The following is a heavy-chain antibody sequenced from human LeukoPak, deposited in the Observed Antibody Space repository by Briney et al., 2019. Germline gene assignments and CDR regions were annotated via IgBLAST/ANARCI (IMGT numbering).Heavy chain of an antibody. V-gene: IGHV1-18*01. CDR1: GYTFTSYG. Sequence: ASVKVSCKASGYTFTSYGISWVRQAPGQGLEWMGWISVYNGNTNYAQKLQGRVTMTTDTSTSTAYMELRSLRSGDTAVYYCARDQDYDFWSGYGWFDPWGQGTLVTVSS. D-gene: IGHD3-3*01. CDR3: ARDQDYDFWSGYGWFDP. CDR2: ISVYNGNT. J-gene: IGHJ5*02.